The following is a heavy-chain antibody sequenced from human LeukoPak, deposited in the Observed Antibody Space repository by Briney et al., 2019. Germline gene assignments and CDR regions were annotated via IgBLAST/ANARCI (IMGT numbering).Heavy chain of an antibody. Sequence: SETLSLTCTVSGDSISNGCCYWGWIRQPPGKGLEWIGNIYYSGSAYYNPSLKSRVTISVDTSKNQFSLKLSSVTAADTAVYYCARGRGRDGYNLNFDYWGQGTLVTVSS. D-gene: IGHD5-24*01. CDR3: ARGRGRDGYNLNFDY. CDR1: GDSISNGCCY. J-gene: IGHJ4*02. CDR2: IYYSGSA. V-gene: IGHV4-39*07.